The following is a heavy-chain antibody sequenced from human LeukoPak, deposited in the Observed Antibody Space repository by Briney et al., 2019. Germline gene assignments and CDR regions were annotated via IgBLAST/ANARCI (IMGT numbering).Heavy chain of an antibody. J-gene: IGHJ4*02. CDR3: TRGPPESLVTSSDWVPFDC. CDR1: GYTFSSYG. CDR2: ISAYDGNT. V-gene: IGHV1-18*01. D-gene: IGHD6-19*01. Sequence: ASVKVSCKASGYTFSSYGISWVRQAPGQGLEWMGWISAYDGNTNYAQKVQGRVTMTIDTSTRTAYMEMRGLRSDDTAMYYCTRGPPESLVTSSDWVPFDCWGQGTLVTVSS.